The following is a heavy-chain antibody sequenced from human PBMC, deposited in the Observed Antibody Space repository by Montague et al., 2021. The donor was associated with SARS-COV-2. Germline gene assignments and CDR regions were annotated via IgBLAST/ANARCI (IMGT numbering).Heavy chain of an antibody. V-gene: IGHV2-70*01. D-gene: IGHD3-22*01. J-gene: IGHJ4*02. CDR3: ARTMDAGTYYYDSSGYYPFDY. Sequence: PALVKPTQTLTLTCTFSRFSLSTSGMCVSWIRQPPGKALEWLALIDWDDDKYYSTSLKTRLTISKDTSKNQVVLTMTNMDPVDTATYYCARTMDAGTYYYDSSGYYPFDYWGQGTLVTVSS. CDR1: RFSLSTSGMC. CDR2: IDWDDDK.